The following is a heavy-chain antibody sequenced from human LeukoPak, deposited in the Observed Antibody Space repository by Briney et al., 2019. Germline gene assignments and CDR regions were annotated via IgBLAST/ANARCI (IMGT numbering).Heavy chain of an antibody. CDR2: IYSGGST. CDR1: GFTVSSNY. Sequence: GGSLRLSCAASGFTVSSNYMSWVRQAPGKGLEWVSVIYSGGSTYYADSVKGRFTISGDNSKNTLYLQMNSLRAEDTAVYYCARERRGYYDSSGYLDYWGQGTLVTVSS. CDR3: ARERRGYYDSSGYLDY. D-gene: IGHD3-22*01. V-gene: IGHV3-66*01. J-gene: IGHJ4*02.